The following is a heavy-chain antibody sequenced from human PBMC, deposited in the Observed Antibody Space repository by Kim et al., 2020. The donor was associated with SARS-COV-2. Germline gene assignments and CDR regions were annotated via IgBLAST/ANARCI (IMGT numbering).Heavy chain of an antibody. Sequence: GGSLRLSCAASGFTFSNSAMNWVRQAPGKGLEWVGRIRSKANSSSTGYAAAVKGRFTISRDDSKNTLYLQMNSLKTEDTAVYYCTSDIGSNCGGWYDCGVWGQGTMVTVSS. D-gene: IGHD2-21*01. CDR1: GFTFSNSA. CDR2: IRSKANSSST. CDR3: TSDIGSNCGGWYDCGV. J-gene: IGHJ6*02. V-gene: IGHV3-73*01.